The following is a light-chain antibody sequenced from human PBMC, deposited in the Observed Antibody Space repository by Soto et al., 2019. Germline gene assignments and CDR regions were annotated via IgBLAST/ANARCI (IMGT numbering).Light chain of an antibody. Sequence: EIVLTQSPGTLSLSPGERATLSCRASQSVSSSYLAWYQQKPGQAPRLLIYGASSRATGIPDRFSGSGSGTDFTLTISRLEPEDFAVYYSHQYGSSPQITFGGGTKVEIK. CDR1: QSVSSSY. CDR2: GAS. J-gene: IGKJ4*01. CDR3: HQYGSSPQIT. V-gene: IGKV3-20*01.